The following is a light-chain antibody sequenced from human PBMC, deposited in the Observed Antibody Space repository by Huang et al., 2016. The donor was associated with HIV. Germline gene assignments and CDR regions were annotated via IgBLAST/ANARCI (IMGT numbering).Light chain of an antibody. J-gene: IGKJ5*01. CDR1: QSVNRY. V-gene: IGKV3-11*01. CDR2: DAS. CDR3: QQRSNWPPIT. Sequence: EIVLTQSPTTLSLSPGERATLSCRASQSVNRYLAWYQQKPGQAPRLLIYDASNRATGIPARFSCSGSGTDFTLTISSLEPEDFAVYYCQQRSNWPPITFGQGTRLEIK.